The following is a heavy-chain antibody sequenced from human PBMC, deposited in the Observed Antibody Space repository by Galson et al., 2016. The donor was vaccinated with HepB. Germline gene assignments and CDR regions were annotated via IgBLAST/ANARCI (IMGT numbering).Heavy chain of an antibody. D-gene: IGHD3-16*01. CDR1: GFTVSSTD. J-gene: IGHJ6*02. CDR2: IRRNGGNK. CDR3: AKHPLAYCYNVMDV. V-gene: IGHV3-23*01. Sequence: SLRLSCAASGFTVSSTDMTWVRQAPGNGLEWVAAIRRNGGNKCYAQSVKGRFTISRDNSKNTLYVQMNSIRAEDTAVYYFAKHPLAYCYNVMDVWGQGATVTVSS.